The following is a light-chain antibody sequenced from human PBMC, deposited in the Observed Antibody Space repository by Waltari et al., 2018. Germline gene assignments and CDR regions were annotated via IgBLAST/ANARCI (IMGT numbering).Light chain of an antibody. CDR3: QQSYSTRLT. V-gene: IGKV1-39*01. Sequence: DIQMTQSPSSLSASVGDRVTITCRASQSISSYLNWYQQKPGKAPKLLIYAASSLQSGVPSRFSGSGSGTDFTLTISSLQPEDFATYYLQQSYSTRLTFGGGTKVEIK. CDR1: QSISSY. J-gene: IGKJ4*01. CDR2: AAS.